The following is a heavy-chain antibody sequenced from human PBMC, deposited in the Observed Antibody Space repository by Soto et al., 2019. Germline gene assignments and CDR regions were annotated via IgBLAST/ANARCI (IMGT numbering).Heavy chain of an antibody. CDR3: ARSVEGLYSFDY. CDR2: IYAGGGR. Sequence: EVQLVETGGDLIQPGGSLRLSCAASGFIVSNNYMSWVRQAPGKGLEWVSIIYAGGGRYYADSVKGRFTISRDNSKNTLYLQMNSLRLEDTAIYYCARSVEGLYSFDYWGQGTLVTVSS. CDR1: GFIVSNNY. V-gene: IGHV3-53*02. J-gene: IGHJ4*02. D-gene: IGHD2-15*01.